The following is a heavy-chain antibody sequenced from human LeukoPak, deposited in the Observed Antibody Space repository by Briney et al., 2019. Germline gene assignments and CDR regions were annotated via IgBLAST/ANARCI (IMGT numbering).Heavy chain of an antibody. CDR1: GGSLSSGSYY. Sequence: KASETLSLICTVSGGSLSSGSYYWSWIRHPPEKGLEWIGRIYTSRSTNYTPSLKSRVTISVDTSKNQFSLKLSSVTAADTAVYYCARVVVIAGYFDYWGQGTLVTVSS. D-gene: IGHD3-22*01. V-gene: IGHV4-61*02. CDR2: IYTSRST. CDR3: ARVVVIAGYFDY. J-gene: IGHJ4*02.